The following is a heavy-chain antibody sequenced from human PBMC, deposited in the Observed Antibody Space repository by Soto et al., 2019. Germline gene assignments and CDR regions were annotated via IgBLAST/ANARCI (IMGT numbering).Heavy chain of an antibody. Sequence: GGSLRLSCAASGFTFSRYGMNWLRQAPGKGLEWVASISSSTSYVYYADSVKGRFSTSRDNAKNILYLEMYGLRNEDTAVYYCARDPSEGRVGNWFESWGQGTLVTVSS. D-gene: IGHD2-2*01. J-gene: IGHJ5*01. CDR3: ARDPSEGRVGNWFES. V-gene: IGHV3-21*06. CDR1: GFTFSRYG. CDR2: ISSSTSYV.